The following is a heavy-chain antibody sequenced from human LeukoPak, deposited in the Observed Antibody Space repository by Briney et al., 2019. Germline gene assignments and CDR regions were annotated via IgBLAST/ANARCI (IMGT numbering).Heavy chain of an antibody. V-gene: IGHV3-23*01. CDR2: ITGSGGSI. D-gene: IGHD3-3*01. J-gene: IGHJ4*02. CDR1: GFTFIDYA. Sequence: GGSLRLSCTASGFTFIDYAMSWVRQAPGKGLEWVSAITGSGGSIYYADSVKGRFTTSRDNSKNTLYLQMNSLRAEDTAVYFCAKRGSGYNHFDSWGQGTLVTVSS. CDR3: AKRGSGYNHFDS.